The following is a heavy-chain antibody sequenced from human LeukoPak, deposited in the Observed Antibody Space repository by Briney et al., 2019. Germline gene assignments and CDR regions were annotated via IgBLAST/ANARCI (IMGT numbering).Heavy chain of an antibody. D-gene: IGHD2-2*02. J-gene: IGHJ4*02. CDR1: GYTFTGYY. V-gene: IGHV1-2*02. Sequence: GASVKVPCKASGYTFTGYYMHWVRQAPGQGLEWMGWINPNSGGTNYAQKFQGRVTMTRDTSISTAYMELSRLRSDDTAVYYCARASHIVVVPAAINMGLDYWGQGTLVTVSS. CDR3: ARASHIVVVPAAINMGLDY. CDR2: INPNSGGT.